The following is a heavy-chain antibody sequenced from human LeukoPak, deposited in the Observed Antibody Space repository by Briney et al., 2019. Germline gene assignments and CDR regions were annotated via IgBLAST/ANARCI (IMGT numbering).Heavy chain of an antibody. CDR1: GYTLTELS. Sequence: ALVKVSYKVSGYTLTELSIHWVRQAPGKGLEWMGGFDPEDGETIYAQKFQGRVTMTEDTSTDTAYMELSSLRSEDTAVYYCATDRDPTIFGVAYDYWGQGTLVTVSS. V-gene: IGHV1-24*01. J-gene: IGHJ4*02. CDR2: FDPEDGET. CDR3: ATDRDPTIFGVAYDY. D-gene: IGHD3-3*01.